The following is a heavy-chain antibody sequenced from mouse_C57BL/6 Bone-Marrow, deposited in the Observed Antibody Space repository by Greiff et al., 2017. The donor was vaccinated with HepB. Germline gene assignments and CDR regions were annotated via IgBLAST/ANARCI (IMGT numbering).Heavy chain of an antibody. CDR2: IYPGSGST. CDR3: ARDSNYDAY. J-gene: IGHJ3*01. D-gene: IGHD2-5*01. V-gene: IGHV1-55*01. Sequence: QVQLKQPGAELVKPGASVKMSCKASGYTFTSYWITWVKQRPGQGLEWIGDIYPGSGSTNYNEKFKSKATLTVVTSSSTAYMQLSSLTSEDSAVYYCARDSNYDAYWGQGTLVTVSA. CDR1: GYTFTSYW.